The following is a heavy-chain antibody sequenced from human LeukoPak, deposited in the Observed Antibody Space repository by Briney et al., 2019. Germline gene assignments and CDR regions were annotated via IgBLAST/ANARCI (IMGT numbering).Heavy chain of an antibody. D-gene: IGHD3-22*01. V-gene: IGHV4-31*03. CDR3: ASSSGYRSYYFDY. CDR2: IYYSGST. CDR1: GGSISSGGYY. Sequence: PSETLSLTCTVSGGSISSGGYYWSWIRQHPGKGLEWIGYIYYSGSTYYNPSLKSRVTISVDKSKNQFSLKLSSVTAADTAVYYCASSSGYRSYYFDYWGQGTLVTVSS. J-gene: IGHJ4*02.